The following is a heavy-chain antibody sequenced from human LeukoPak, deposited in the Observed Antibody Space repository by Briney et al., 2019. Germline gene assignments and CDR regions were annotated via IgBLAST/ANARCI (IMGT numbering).Heavy chain of an antibody. Sequence: PGGSLRLSCSTSGFIFRDYAMNWVRQAPGKGLEWVSSLDKSSTYIYYADSVKGRFTISRDNAKNSLFLEMNSLRTEDTAVYYCVRGVGLFDYWGQGTLVTVSS. V-gene: IGHV3-21*01. J-gene: IGHJ4*02. CDR3: VRGVGLFDY. CDR1: GFIFRDYA. CDR2: LDKSSTYI.